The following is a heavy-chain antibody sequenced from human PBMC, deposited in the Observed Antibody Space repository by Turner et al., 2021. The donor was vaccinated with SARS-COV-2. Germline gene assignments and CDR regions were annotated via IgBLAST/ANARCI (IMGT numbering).Heavy chain of an antibody. V-gene: IGHV3-53*04. D-gene: IGHD3-16*01. Sequence: EVQLVESGGGLVQPGGSLRCSCAASGFTVSSNYMSWVRQAPGKGLEWVSVIYSGGSTKYADSVKGRFTISRHNSKNTLYLQMNSLRAEDTAVYYCAGETWGRDPDYWGQGTLVTVSS. CDR3: AGETWGRDPDY. CDR1: GFTVSSNY. CDR2: IYSGGST. J-gene: IGHJ4*02.